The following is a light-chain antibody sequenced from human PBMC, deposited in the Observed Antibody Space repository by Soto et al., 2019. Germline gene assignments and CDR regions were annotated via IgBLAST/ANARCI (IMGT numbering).Light chain of an antibody. Sequence: EIVMTQSPATLSVSPGERATLSCRASQSVSSNLAWYQQKPGQAPRLLIYGASTRATGIAARFSGSGSGTEYTLTISSLQSEDCAVYYCQQYNNWPHTFGQGTKLEIK. CDR1: QSVSSN. V-gene: IGKV3-15*01. CDR3: QQYNNWPHT. J-gene: IGKJ2*01. CDR2: GAS.